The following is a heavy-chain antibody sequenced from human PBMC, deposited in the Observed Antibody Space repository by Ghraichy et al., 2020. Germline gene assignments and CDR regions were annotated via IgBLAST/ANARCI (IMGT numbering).Heavy chain of an antibody. J-gene: IGHJ4*02. CDR3: AREGTVGATPD. CDR1: GGSISSYY. V-gene: IGHV4-59*01. Sequence: ESLNISCTVSGGSISSYYWSWIRQPPGKGLEWIGYIYYSGSTNYNPSLKSRVTISVDTSKNQFSLKLSSVTAADTAVYYCAREGTVGATPDWGQGTLVTVSS. CDR2: IYYSGST. D-gene: IGHD1-26*01.